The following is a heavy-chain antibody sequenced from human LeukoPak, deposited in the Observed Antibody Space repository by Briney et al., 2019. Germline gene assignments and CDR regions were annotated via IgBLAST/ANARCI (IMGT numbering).Heavy chain of an antibody. V-gene: IGHV1-8*01. J-gene: IGHJ4*02. Sequence: ASVKVSCKTSGYTFTNLDINWLRQAPGQGLEWMGWMSPNSGDTGYAQKFQGRVSMTRDTSISTAYMELSSLRSEDTAVYYCAKDTGYSSHSPGGYWGQGTLVTVSS. CDR1: GYTFTNLD. D-gene: IGHD6-19*01. CDR2: MSPNSGDT. CDR3: AKDTGYSSHSPGGY.